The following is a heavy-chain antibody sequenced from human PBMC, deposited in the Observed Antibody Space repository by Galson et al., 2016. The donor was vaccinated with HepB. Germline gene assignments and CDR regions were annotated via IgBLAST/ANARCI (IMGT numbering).Heavy chain of an antibody. J-gene: IGHJ4*02. CDR2: IWYDESNK. CDR1: GFTFSSYG. V-gene: IGHV3-33*01. CDR3: ARVPNGNYYYFDY. Sequence: SLRLSCAASGFTFSSYGMHWVRQAPGKGLEWVAVIWYDESNKYYADSVKGRFTISRDNSKNTLYLQMNSLRVEETAVYYCARVPNGNYYYFDYWGQGTLVTVSS. D-gene: IGHD1-26*01.